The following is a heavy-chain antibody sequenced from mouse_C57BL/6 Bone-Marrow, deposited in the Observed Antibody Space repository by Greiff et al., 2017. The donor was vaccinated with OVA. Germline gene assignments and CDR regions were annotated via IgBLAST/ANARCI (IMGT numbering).Heavy chain of an antibody. CDR2: IDPENCDT. CDR3: TTITTVVAPHFDY. Sequence: EVMLVESGAELVRPGASVKLSCTASGFNIKDDYMHWVKQRPEQGLEWIGWIDPENCDTEYASKFQGKATITADTSSNTAYLQLSSLTSEDTAVYYCTTITTVVAPHFDYWGQGTTLTVSS. J-gene: IGHJ2*01. D-gene: IGHD1-1*01. V-gene: IGHV14-4*01. CDR1: GFNIKDDY.